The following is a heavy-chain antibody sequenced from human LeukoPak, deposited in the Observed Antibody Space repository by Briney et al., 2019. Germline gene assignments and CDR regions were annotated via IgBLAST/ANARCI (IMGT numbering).Heavy chain of an antibody. D-gene: IGHD3-16*01. CDR1: GYSISSGYY. J-gene: IGHJ4*02. CDR3: ARKGGEFDY. V-gene: IGHV4-38-2*01. CDR2: IYHSGST. Sequence: SETLSLTCAVSGYSISSGYYWGWIRQPPGKGLEWIGGIYHSGSTYYNPSLKSRVTISVDTSKNQFSLKLSSVTAADTAVYYCARKGGEFDYWGQGTLVTVSS.